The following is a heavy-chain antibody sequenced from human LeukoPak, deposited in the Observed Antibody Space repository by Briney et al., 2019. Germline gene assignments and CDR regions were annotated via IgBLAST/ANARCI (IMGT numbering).Heavy chain of an antibody. CDR1: GFIFSGHW. J-gene: IGHJ4*02. D-gene: IGHD5-24*01. CDR3: VSDDGVYGFDY. Sequence: PGGSLRLSCAASGFIFSGHWMHWVRQAPGEGLVCVARIKKDGTYRDYGDSVKGRFTISRDNAKNTLYLQMNSLRVEDTARYYCVSDDGVYGFDYWGQGTVVTVSS. CDR2: IKKDGTYR. V-gene: IGHV3-74*01.